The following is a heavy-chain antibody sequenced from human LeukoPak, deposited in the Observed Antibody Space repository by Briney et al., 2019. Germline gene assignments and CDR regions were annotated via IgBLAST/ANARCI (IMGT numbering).Heavy chain of an antibody. V-gene: IGHV1-2*02. CDR3: ARDREEGGDAFDI. CDR2: INPNSGGT. D-gene: IGHD3-16*01. CDR1: GYTFTGYY. Sequence: ASVKVSCKASGYTFTGYYMHWVRQAPGQGLEWMGWINPNSGGTNYAQKFQGRVTMTRDTSISTAYMELSRLRSDDTAVYYCARDREEGGDAFDIWGQGTMVTVSS. J-gene: IGHJ3*02.